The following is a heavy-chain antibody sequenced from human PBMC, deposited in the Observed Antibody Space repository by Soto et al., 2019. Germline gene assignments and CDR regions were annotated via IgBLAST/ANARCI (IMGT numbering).Heavy chain of an antibody. CDR1: GFRFSSYG. CDR3: ARATPDWLTPYYFDY. J-gene: IGHJ4*02. Sequence: GSLRFSCTASGFRFSSYGMNWVRQAPGKGLEWVSSISSGSSFIYYADSVKGRFTISRDNAKNSLYLQMNSLRAEDTAVYYCARATPDWLTPYYFDYWGQGTLVTVSS. D-gene: IGHD3-9*01. V-gene: IGHV3-21*01. CDR2: ISSGSSFI.